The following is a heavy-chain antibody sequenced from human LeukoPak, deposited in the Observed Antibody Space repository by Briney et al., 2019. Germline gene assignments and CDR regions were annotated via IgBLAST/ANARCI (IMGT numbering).Heavy chain of an antibody. V-gene: IGHV3-9*01. CDR2: ISWNSGSI. J-gene: IGHJ4*02. Sequence: GGSLRLSCAASGFTFDDYAMHWVRQAPGKGLEWVSGISWNSGSIGYADSVKGRFTISRDNAKNSLYLQINSLRAEDTALYYCAKKGMVGATGFGYWGQGTLVTVSS. CDR3: AKKGMVGATGFGY. D-gene: IGHD1-26*01. CDR1: GFTFDDYA.